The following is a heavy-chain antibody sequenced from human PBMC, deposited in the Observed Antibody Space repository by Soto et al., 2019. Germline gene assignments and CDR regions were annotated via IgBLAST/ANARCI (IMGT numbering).Heavy chain of an antibody. CDR2: ISYDGSNK. CDR1: GFTFSSYG. D-gene: IGHD5-12*01. Sequence: QVQLVESGGGVVQPGRSLRLSCAASGFTFSSYGRHWVRQAPGKGLEWVAVISYDGSNKYYADSVKGRFTISRDNSKNTLYLQMISLRAEDTAVYYCAKEAERGYEYSWFDPWGQGTLVTVSS. J-gene: IGHJ5*02. CDR3: AKEAERGYEYSWFDP. V-gene: IGHV3-30*18.